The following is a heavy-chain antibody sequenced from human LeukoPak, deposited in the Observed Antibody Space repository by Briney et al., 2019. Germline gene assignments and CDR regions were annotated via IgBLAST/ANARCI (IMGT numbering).Heavy chain of an antibody. CDR2: INPNSGGT. CDR3: ASAYSSSSLRGDWFDP. D-gene: IGHD6-6*01. V-gene: IGHV1-2*02. CDR1: GGTFSSYG. Sequence: ASVKVSCKASGGTFSSYGISWVRQAPGQGLEWMGWINPNSGGTNYAQKFQGRVTMTRDTSISTAYMELSRLRSDDTAVYYCASAYSSSSLRGDWFDPWGQGTLVTVSS. J-gene: IGHJ5*02.